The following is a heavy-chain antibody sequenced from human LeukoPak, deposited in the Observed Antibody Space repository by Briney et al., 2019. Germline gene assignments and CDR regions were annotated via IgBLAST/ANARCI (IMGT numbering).Heavy chain of an antibody. CDR2: IYHSGIT. D-gene: IGHD3-16*01. J-gene: IGHJ6*03. V-gene: IGHV4-38-2*02. CDR3: ARETSQKGAHYMDV. CDR1: GYSISSGYY. Sequence: SETLSLTCTVSGYSISSGYYWGWIRQPPGKGLEWIGSIYHSGITYYNPSLKSRVTISVDTSKNQFSLELSSVTAADTAVYYCARETSQKGAHYMDVWGQGTPVTISS.